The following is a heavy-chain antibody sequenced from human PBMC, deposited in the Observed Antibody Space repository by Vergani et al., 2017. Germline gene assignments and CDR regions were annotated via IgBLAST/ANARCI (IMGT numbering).Heavy chain of an antibody. V-gene: IGHV4-34*01. Sequence: QVQLQQWGAGLLKPSETLCLTCAVYGGSFTGYYWSWIRQPPGKGLEWFGEINHSGSTNYNPSLKSRVTISVDTSKKQFSLTLSSVTAADTAVYYCARGLPPPAGSRXSVAPPLKGGWFDPWGQGTLVTVSS. D-gene: IGHD3-10*01. CDR1: GGSFTGYY. CDR2: INHSGST. CDR3: ARGLPPPAGSRXSVAPPLKGGWFDP. J-gene: IGHJ5*02.